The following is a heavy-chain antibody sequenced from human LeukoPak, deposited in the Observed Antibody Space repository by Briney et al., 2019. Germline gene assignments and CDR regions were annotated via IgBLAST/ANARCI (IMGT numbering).Heavy chain of an antibody. V-gene: IGHV5-51*01. J-gene: IGHJ6*02. CDR1: GYSFSTYW. D-gene: IGHD6-13*01. CDR3: ARHNDGSSWYSGMDV. CDR2: IYPDNSDI. Sequence: GESLKISCKGSGYSFSTYWIGWVRQMPGKGLEWMGIIYPDNSDIRYSPSFQGQVTISADKSISTAYLQWSSLKASDSAMYYCARHNDGSSWYSGMDVWGQGTTVTVSS.